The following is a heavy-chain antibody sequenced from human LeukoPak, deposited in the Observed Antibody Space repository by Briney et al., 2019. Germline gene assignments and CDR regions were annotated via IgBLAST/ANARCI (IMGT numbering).Heavy chain of an antibody. Sequence: VASVKVFCKASGYTFTSYDINWVRQAPGQGLEWMGWINPNSGGANYAQKFQGRVTMTRDMSTSTVYMELSSLRSEDTAVYYCARDRLGDYGDYDDYWGQGTLVTVSS. J-gene: IGHJ4*02. CDR3: ARDRLGDYGDYDDY. V-gene: IGHV1-8*01. CDR1: GYTFTSYD. CDR2: INPNSGGA. D-gene: IGHD4-17*01.